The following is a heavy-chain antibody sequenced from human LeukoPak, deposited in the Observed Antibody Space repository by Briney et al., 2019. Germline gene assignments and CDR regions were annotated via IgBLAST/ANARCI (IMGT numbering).Heavy chain of an antibody. D-gene: IGHD3-16*01. V-gene: IGHV4-39*07. CDR2: IYYSGST. CDR1: GGSISSSSYY. CDR3: ARGIRAYRFDY. J-gene: IGHJ4*02. Sequence: SETLSLTCTVSGGSISSSSYYWGWIRQPPGKGLEWIGSIYYSGSTNYNPSLKSRVTISIDTSKNQFSLKLSSVTAADTAVYYCARGIRAYRFDYWGQGTLVTVSS.